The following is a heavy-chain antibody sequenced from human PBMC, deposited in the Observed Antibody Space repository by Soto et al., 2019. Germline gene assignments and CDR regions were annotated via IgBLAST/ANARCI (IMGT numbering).Heavy chain of an antibody. V-gene: IGHV3-23*01. Sequence: GGSLRLSCAASGFTFSSYAMSWVRQAPGKGLEWVSAISGSGGSTYYADSVKGRFTISRDNSKNTLYLQMNSLRAEDTAVYYCAKSLGDSSSWYVDYYYGMDVWGQGTTVTVSS. D-gene: IGHD6-13*01. J-gene: IGHJ6*02. CDR1: GFTFSSYA. CDR2: ISGSGGST. CDR3: AKSLGDSSSWYVDYYYGMDV.